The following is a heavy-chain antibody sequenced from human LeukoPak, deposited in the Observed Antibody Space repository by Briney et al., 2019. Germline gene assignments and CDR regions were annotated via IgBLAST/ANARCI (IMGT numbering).Heavy chain of an antibody. CDR2: INPNSGGT. J-gene: IGHJ4*02. CDR3: ARGLGTYDSSELTWPMISF. CDR1: GYTFTGYY. D-gene: IGHD3-22*01. Sequence: ASVKVSCKSSGYTFTGYYMHWVRQAPGQGLEWMGWINPNSGGTNYAQKFQGRVTMTRSTSINTAYMELSSLRSEDTAVYYCARGLGTYDSSELTWPMISFWGQGTLVTVSS. V-gene: IGHV1-2*02.